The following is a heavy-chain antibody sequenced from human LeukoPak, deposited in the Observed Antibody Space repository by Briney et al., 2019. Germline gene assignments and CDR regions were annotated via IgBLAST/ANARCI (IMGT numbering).Heavy chain of an antibody. J-gene: IGHJ5*02. D-gene: IGHD6-13*01. V-gene: IGHV3-30*02. Sequence: GGSLRLSCAASGFTFSSYGMHWVRQAPGKGLEWVAFIRYDGSNKYYADSVKGRFTISRDNSKNTLYLQMNSLRAEDTAVYYCARKAAAGWYNWFDPWGQGTLVTVSS. CDR3: ARKAAAGWYNWFDP. CDR1: GFTFSSYG. CDR2: IRYDGSNK.